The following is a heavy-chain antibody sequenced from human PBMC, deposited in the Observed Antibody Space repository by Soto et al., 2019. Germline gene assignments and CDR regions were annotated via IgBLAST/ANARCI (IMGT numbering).Heavy chain of an antibody. CDR1: GGSISSGGYY. CDR2: IYYSGST. CDR3: ARVRSLGSSWNYYFDY. D-gene: IGHD6-13*01. V-gene: IGHV4-31*03. J-gene: IGHJ4*02. Sequence: SETLSLTCTVSGGSISSGGYYWSWIRQHPGKGLEWIGYIYYSGSTYYNPSLKSRVTISVDTSKNQFSLKLSSVTAADTAVYYCARVRSLGSSWNYYFDYWGQGTLVTVSS.